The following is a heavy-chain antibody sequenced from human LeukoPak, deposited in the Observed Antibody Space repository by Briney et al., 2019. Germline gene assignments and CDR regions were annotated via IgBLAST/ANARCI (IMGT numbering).Heavy chain of an antibody. J-gene: IGHJ4*02. V-gene: IGHV4-61*08. CDR2: VYYSGST. D-gene: IGHD1-1*01. CDR3: ARTSNCWSPYFDY. CDR1: GGSISSGGYS. Sequence: RASETLSLTCAVSGGSISSGGYSWSWIRQPPGKGLEWIGYVYYSGSTNYSPSLNSRVTISIDTSKNKFSLKLTSVTAADTAVYYCARTSNCWSPYFDYWGQGALVTVSS.